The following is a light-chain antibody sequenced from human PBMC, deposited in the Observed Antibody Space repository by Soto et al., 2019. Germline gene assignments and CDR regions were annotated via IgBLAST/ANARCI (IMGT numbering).Light chain of an antibody. CDR1: QSVSNNH. CDR2: GAS. J-gene: IGKJ2*01. V-gene: IGKV3-20*01. Sequence: EIVLTQSPDSLSLSPRERATLSCRASQSVSNNHLAWYQQKPGQAPRLLIYGASRRATGIPDRFSGSGSGTEFTLTISRLEPEDFAVYYCQQYGSSTYTFGQGTKVEIK. CDR3: QQYGSSTYT.